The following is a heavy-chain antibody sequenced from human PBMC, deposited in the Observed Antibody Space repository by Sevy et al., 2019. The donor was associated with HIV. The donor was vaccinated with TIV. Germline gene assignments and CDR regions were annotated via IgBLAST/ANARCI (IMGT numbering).Heavy chain of an antibody. J-gene: IGHJ3*02. CDR1: GFTFSRYS. CDR3: VRDKREAYFDNSVSSDAFDI. D-gene: IGHD3-22*01. Sequence: GGSLRLSCAASGFTFSRYSMNWVRQAPGKGLQWVSSISSSSNYIYYTDSLKGRFTISRDNAKHSLYLQMNSLRAEDTAVYYCVRDKREAYFDNSVSSDAFDIWGQGTMVTVSS. CDR2: ISSSSNYI. V-gene: IGHV3-21*01.